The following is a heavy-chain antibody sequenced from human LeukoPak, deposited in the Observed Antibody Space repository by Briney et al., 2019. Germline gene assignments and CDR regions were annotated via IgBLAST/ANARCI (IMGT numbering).Heavy chain of an antibody. CDR3: ARGPNYGSRTDYLDY. V-gene: IGHV3-7*03. CDR1: GFTFSNYA. CDR2: IKQGGGER. D-gene: IGHD4-17*01. Sequence: GGSLRLSCAASGFTFSNYAMSWVRQAPGKGLEWVANIKQGGGERNYVDSVKGRFTVSRDDAKSSLYLQMNSLRAEDTAIYYCARGPNYGSRTDYLDYWGQGTLVTVSS. J-gene: IGHJ4*02.